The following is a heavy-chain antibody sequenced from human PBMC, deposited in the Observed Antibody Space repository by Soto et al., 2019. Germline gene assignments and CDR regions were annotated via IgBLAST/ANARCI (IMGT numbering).Heavy chain of an antibody. Sequence: GFLRLSCVASGFSFSNYWMSWVRQAPGKGLEWVANIIKDGSEKSYVDSVKGRFTISRDNATKSMYLEMNSLRVEDKAVYYCARDWGGLGYWGQGTLVTVPS. CDR1: GFSFSNYW. CDR3: ARDWGGLGY. CDR2: IIKDGSEK. J-gene: IGHJ4*02. D-gene: IGHD3-10*01. V-gene: IGHV3-7*03.